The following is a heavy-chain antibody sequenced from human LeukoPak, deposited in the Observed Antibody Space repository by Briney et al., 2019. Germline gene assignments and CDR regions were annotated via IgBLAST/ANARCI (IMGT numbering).Heavy chain of an antibody. J-gene: IGHJ4*02. V-gene: IGHV4-30-2*01. CDR1: GGSISSGGYY. Sequence: SETLSLTCTVSGGSISSGGYYWSWIRQPPGKGLEWIGYIYHSGSTYYNPSLKSRVTISVDRSKNQFSLKLSSVTAADTAVYYCARVGELGIDYWGQGTLVTVSP. D-gene: IGHD7-27*01. CDR2: IYHSGST. CDR3: ARVGELGIDY.